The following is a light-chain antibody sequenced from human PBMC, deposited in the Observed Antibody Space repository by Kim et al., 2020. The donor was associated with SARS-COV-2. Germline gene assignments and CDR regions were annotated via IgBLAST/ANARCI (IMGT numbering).Light chain of an antibody. V-gene: IGLV2-14*03. CDR1: STDVGAYDY. J-gene: IGLJ2*01. Sequence: QSALTQPAPLSGSRGLSITISCTGSSTDVGAYDYVSWYQQFPGKAPKVIIYDVSKRPAGVPDRFIGFKSGNTAFLTISGLHVEDEAVYHCSSYTSKNTWLFGGGTKVTVL. CDR2: DVS. CDR3: SSYTSKNTWL.